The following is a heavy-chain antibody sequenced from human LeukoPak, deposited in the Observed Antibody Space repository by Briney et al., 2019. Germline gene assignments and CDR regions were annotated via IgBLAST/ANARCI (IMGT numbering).Heavy chain of an antibody. J-gene: IGHJ5*02. CDR2: INPNSGGT. CDR3: ARDLPKVPFFGVAEGYNWFDP. D-gene: IGHD3-3*01. CDR1: GYTFTGYY. V-gene: IGHV1-2*02. Sequence: LWASVKVSCKASGYTFTGYYMHWVRQAPGQGLEWMGWINPNSGGTNYAQKFQGRVTMTRDTSISTAYMELSRLRSDDTAVYYCARDLPKVPFFGVAEGYNWFDPWGQGTLVTISS.